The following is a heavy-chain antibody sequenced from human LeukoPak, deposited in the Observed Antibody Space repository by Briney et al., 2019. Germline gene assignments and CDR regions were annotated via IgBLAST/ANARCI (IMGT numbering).Heavy chain of an antibody. CDR1: GFTFSSYW. V-gene: IGHV3-74*01. CDR3: ATAGQGRFVS. J-gene: IGHJ4*02. CDR2: LSPDGGTS. Sequence: GGSLRLSCVVSGFTFSSYWMHWVRQAPGKGLVWVSRLSPDGGTSDYSDSVRGRFTISRDNAKDTLYLQMNSLRVDDTAVYYCATAGQGRFVSWGLGTLVTVSS. D-gene: IGHD1-14*01.